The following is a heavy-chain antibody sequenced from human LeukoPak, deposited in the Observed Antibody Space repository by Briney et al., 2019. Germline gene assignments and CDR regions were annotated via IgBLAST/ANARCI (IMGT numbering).Heavy chain of an antibody. CDR1: GFTFSSYS. CDR3: AKDRRLPWDYFDS. D-gene: IGHD5-12*01. CDR2: IDGSGGST. Sequence: PGGSLRLSCAASGFTFSSYSMNWFRQAPGRGLEWVSAIDGSGGSTYYADSVKGRFTISRDNSKNTLYLQMHSLRAEDTAIYYCAKDRRLPWDYFDSWGQGTQVTVSS. V-gene: IGHV3-23*01. J-gene: IGHJ4*02.